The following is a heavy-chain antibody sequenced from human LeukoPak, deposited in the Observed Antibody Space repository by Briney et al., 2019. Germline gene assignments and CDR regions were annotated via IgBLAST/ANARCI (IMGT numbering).Heavy chain of an antibody. V-gene: IGHV1-8*03. CDR3: ARTVYDYDFWSGYYYYYMDV. Sequence: ASVKVSCXASGYTFTSYDINWVRQATGQGLEWMGWMNPNSGNTGYAQKFQGRVTITRNTSISTAYMELSSLRSEDTAVYYCARTVYDYDFWSGYYYYYMDVWGKGTTVTVSS. J-gene: IGHJ6*03. D-gene: IGHD3-3*01. CDR1: GYTFTSYD. CDR2: MNPNSGNT.